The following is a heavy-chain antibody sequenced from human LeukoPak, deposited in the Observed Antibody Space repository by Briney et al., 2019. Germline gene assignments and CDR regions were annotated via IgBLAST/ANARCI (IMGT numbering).Heavy chain of an antibody. CDR1: GYSFTSYW. CDR2: IYPGDSDI. V-gene: IGHV5-51*01. CDR3: ARRPGSSGWYLWYFDL. J-gene: IGHJ2*01. Sequence: GESLKISCKGSGYSFTSYWIGWVRQMPGKGLEWMGIIYPGDSDIRYSPSFQGQVTISADKSISTAYLQWSSLKASDTAMYYCARRPGSSGWYLWYFDLWGRGTLVTVSS. D-gene: IGHD6-19*01.